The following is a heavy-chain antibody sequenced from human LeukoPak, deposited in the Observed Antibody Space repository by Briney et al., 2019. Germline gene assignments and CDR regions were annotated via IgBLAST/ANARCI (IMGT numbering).Heavy chain of an antibody. Sequence: GASVKVSCKASGYTFTGYYMHWVRQAPGQGLEWMGWINPNSGGTNYAQKFQGRVTMTTDTSTSTAYMELRSLRSDDTAVYYCARDGTGIAVGTFDYWGQGTLVTVSS. V-gene: IGHV1-2*02. D-gene: IGHD6-19*01. J-gene: IGHJ4*02. CDR3: ARDGTGIAVGTFDY. CDR1: GYTFTGYY. CDR2: INPNSGGT.